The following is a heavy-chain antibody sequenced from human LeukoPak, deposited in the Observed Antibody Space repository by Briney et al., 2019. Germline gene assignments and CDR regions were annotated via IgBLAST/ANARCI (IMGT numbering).Heavy chain of an antibody. CDR3: ARVTGYSNWFDP. D-gene: IGHD4-11*01. CDR2: IVPIFGTT. V-gene: IGHV1-69*05. J-gene: IGHJ5*02. Sequence: SVKVSCKASGYTFTNFYIHWVRQAPGQGLEWMGGIVPIFGTTNYAEKFKGRVTMTTDESTTIVYMELSSLRSEDTAVYYCARVTGYSNWFDPWGQGTLVTVSS. CDR1: GYTFTNFY.